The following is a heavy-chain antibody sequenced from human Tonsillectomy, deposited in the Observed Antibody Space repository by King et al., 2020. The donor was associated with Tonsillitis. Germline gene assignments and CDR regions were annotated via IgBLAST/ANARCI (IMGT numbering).Heavy chain of an antibody. Sequence: VQLQESGPGLVKPSQTLSLTCTVSGGSISSGDYYWSWIRQPPGKGLEWIGNIYCSGSTYYNPSLKSRVTISVDTSKNQFSLKLSSVTAADTAVYYCARDKHFYDGSGPSRRFDYWGQGTLVTVSS. CDR3: ARDKHFYDGSGPSRRFDY. CDR1: GGSISSGDYY. J-gene: IGHJ4*02. CDR2: IYCSGST. D-gene: IGHD3-22*01. V-gene: IGHV4-30-4*01.